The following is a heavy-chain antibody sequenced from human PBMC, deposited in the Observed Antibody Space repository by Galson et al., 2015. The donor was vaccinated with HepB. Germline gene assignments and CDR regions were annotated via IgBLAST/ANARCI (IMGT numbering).Heavy chain of an antibody. V-gene: IGHV3-21*01. Sequence: SLRLSCAASGFTFSSYSMNWVRQAPGKGLEWVSSISSSSSYIYYADSVKGRFTISRDNAKNSLYLQMNSLRAEDTAVYYCAREFVGQYTIAAAGLGYGMDVWGQGTTVTVSS. D-gene: IGHD6-13*01. CDR3: AREFVGQYTIAAAGLGYGMDV. CDR2: ISSSSSYI. J-gene: IGHJ6*02. CDR1: GFTFSSYS.